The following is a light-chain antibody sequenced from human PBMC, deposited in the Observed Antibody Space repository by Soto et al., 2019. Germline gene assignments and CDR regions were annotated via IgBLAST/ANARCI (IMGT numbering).Light chain of an antibody. V-gene: IGLV1-44*01. CDR2: SNN. J-gene: IGLJ1*01. Sequence: QSVLTQPPSASGTPGQRVTISCSGSSSNIGSNTVNWYQQLPGTAPKLPIYSNNQRPSGVPDRFSGSKSGTSASLAISGLQSEDEADYYCAAWDDSLNGRYVFGPGTKVTVL. CDR3: AAWDDSLNGRYV. CDR1: SSNIGSNT.